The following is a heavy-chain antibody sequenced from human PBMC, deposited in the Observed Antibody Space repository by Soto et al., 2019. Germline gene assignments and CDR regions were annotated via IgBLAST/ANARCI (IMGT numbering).Heavy chain of an antibody. J-gene: IGHJ5*02. Sequence: SETLSLTCTVSGGSISSYYCSWIRQPPWKGLEWIGYIYYSGSTKYNPSLKSRVTIPVDTSKNQFSLKLSSVTAADTAVYYCAREDYPKWFDPWGQGTLVTVSS. V-gene: IGHV4-59*01. CDR1: GGSISSYY. CDR3: AREDYPKWFDP. CDR2: IYYSGST. D-gene: IGHD4-17*01.